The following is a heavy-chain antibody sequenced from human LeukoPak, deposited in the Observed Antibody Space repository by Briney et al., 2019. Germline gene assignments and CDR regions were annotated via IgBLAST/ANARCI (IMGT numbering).Heavy chain of an antibody. Sequence: SGTLSLTCAVSGGSVSSSNWWSWVRQPPGKGLEWIGEIYHSGSTNYNPSLKSRVTISVDKSKNQFSLKLSSVTAADTAVYYCARAMVRGAYVFDPWGQGTLVTVSS. J-gene: IGHJ5*02. CDR2: IYHSGST. D-gene: IGHD3-10*01. CDR3: ARAMVRGAYVFDP. CDR1: GGSVSSSNW. V-gene: IGHV4-4*02.